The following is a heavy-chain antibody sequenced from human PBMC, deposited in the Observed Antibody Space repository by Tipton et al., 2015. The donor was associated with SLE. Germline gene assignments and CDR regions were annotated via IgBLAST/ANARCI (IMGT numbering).Heavy chain of an antibody. Sequence: GSLRLSCVASDFTFTGSAIHWIRQAPGKGLEWVGHIRIRTDNYMTTYAPSMKGRFIISRDDSRKTAFLQMNILKTDDTAVNYCAKDDWLDPWGRGTLVNVSS. CDR2: IRIRTDNYMT. J-gene: IGHJ5*02. CDR3: AKDDWLDP. CDR1: DFTFTGSA. V-gene: IGHV3-73*01.